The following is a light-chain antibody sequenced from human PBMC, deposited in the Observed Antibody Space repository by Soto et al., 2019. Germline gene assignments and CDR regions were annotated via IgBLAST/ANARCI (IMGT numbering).Light chain of an antibody. CDR3: SSYTTSTTYV. J-gene: IGLJ1*01. V-gene: IGLV2-14*01. CDR2: DVT. Sequence: QSVLTQPASVSGSPGQSIAISCTGTSSDVGAYNYVSWYQQHPGKAPKLMIYDVTYRPSGVSNRFSGSKSGNTASLTISGLQAEDEADCYCSSYTTSTTYVFGTGTKVTVL. CDR1: SSDVGAYNY.